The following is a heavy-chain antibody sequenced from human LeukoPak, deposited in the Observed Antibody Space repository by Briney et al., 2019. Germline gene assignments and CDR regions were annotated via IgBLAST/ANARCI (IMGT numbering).Heavy chain of an antibody. D-gene: IGHD1-26*01. CDR1: GFTFTSYA. CDR2: ISDSGDIT. J-gene: IGHJ3*02. V-gene: IGHV3-23*01. Sequence: GGSLRLSCAASGFTFTSYAMSWVRQAPGKGLEWVSSISDSGDITYYADSVKGRFNISRDNSKNTLYVQMNSLRVEDTAVYYCAKDRRGGSYYAATFDIWGQGTMVTVSS. CDR3: AKDRRGGSYYAATFDI.